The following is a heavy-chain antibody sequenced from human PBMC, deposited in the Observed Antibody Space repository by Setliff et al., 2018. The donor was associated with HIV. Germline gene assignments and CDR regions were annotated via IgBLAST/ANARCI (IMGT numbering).Heavy chain of an antibody. J-gene: IGHJ4*02. D-gene: IGHD1-26*01. CDR1: GGSFSGFY. CDR2: VTHSGTT. Sequence: SETLSLTCAVYGGSFSGFYWTFIRQSPGKGLEWIGEVTHSGTTTYDPSLKSRITISVDTSKRQFSLKMTSVTAADTAIYYCATSNSWSCRLNYWGQGTVVTVSS. CDR3: ATSNSWSCRLNY. V-gene: IGHV4-34*01.